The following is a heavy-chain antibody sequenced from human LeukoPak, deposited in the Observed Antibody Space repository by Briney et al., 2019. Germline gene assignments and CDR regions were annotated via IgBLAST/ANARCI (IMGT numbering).Heavy chain of an antibody. J-gene: IGHJ5*02. CDR1: GYTFTGYY. Sequence: ASVKVSCKASGYTFTGYYMHWVRQAPGQGLEWMGWINPNSGGTNYAQKFQGRVTMTRDTSISTAYMELSRLRSDDTAVYYCARDLAYCSSTSCYPWGQRTLVTVSS. D-gene: IGHD2-2*01. V-gene: IGHV1-2*02. CDR3: ARDLAYCSSTSCYP. CDR2: INPNSGGT.